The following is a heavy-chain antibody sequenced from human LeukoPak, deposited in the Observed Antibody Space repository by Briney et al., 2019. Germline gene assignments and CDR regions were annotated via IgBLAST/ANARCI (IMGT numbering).Heavy chain of an antibody. CDR2: IYYSGST. CDR3: ARDYGADYYYYYMDV. Sequence: PSETLFLTCTVSGGSVSSGSYYWSWIRQPPGKGLEWIGYIYYSGSTNYNPSLKSRVTISVDTSKNQFSLKLSSVTAADTAVYYCARDYGADYYYYYMDVWGKGTTVTVSS. J-gene: IGHJ6*03. V-gene: IGHV4-61*01. CDR1: GGSVSSGSYY. D-gene: IGHD4-17*01.